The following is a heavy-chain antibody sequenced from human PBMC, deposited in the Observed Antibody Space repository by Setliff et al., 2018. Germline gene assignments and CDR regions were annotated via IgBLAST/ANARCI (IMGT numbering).Heavy chain of an antibody. J-gene: IGHJ4*01. D-gene: IGHD3-3*01. CDR3: AKSPHDFWSGRVFFDY. V-gene: IGHV3-30*02. CDR2: VRYDGSNK. Sequence: GGSLRLSCAASGFIFGSFGMYWVRQAPGKGLEWVAFVRYDGSNKYYSDSVKGRFTISRDNSKNTLYLQMNSLTNEDTAVYYCAKSPHDFWSGRVFFDYWGQGMLVTVSS. CDR1: GFIFGSFG.